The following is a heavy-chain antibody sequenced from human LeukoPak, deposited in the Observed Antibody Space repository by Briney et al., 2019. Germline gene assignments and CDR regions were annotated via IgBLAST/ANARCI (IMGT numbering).Heavy chain of an antibody. D-gene: IGHD5-24*01. J-gene: IGHJ6*03. CDR1: GFTFSSYW. CDR2: INSDGSST. CDR3: ARGTWATLYYYYMDV. V-gene: IGHV3-74*01. Sequence: GGSLRLSCAASGFTFSSYWMHWVRQAPGKGLVWVSRINSDGSSTSYADSVKGRFTISRDNAKNTLYLQMNSLRAEDTAVYHCARGTWATLYYYYMDVWGKGTTVTVSS.